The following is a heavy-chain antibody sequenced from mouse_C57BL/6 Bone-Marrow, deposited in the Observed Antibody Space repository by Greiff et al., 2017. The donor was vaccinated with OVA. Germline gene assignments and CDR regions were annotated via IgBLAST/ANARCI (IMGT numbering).Heavy chain of an antibody. D-gene: IGHD5-1*01. Sequence: QVQLQQPGAELVKPGASVKVSCKASGYTFTSYWMHWVKQRPGQGLELIGRIHPSDSDTNYNQKFKGKATLTVDKSSSTAYMQLSSLTSEDSAVYYCAIEDGTGVPHFDYWGQGTTLTVSS. CDR3: AIEDGTGVPHFDY. V-gene: IGHV1-74*01. CDR1: GYTFTSYW. J-gene: IGHJ2*01. CDR2: IHPSDSDT.